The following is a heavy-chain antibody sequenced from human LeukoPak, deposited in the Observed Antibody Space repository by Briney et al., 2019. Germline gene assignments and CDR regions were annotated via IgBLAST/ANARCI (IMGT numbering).Heavy chain of an antibody. V-gene: IGHV3-30*03. Sequence: GGSLRLSCAASGFTFSSYGMHWVRLAPGKGLQWVALISHDGSNKYYADSVRGRFTISRDNSKNTLYLQMNSLRAEDTAVYYCARDGGIDNWFDPWGQGTLVTVSS. CDR1: GFTFSSYG. J-gene: IGHJ5*02. CDR3: ARDGGIDNWFDP. D-gene: IGHD3-16*01. CDR2: ISHDGSNK.